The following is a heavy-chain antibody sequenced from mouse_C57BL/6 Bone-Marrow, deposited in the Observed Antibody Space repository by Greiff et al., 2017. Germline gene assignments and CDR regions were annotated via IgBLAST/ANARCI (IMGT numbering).Heavy chain of an antibody. CDR1: GYAFSSSW. CDR3: AIERQLRPYFGC. Sequence: VQGVESGPELVKPGASVKISCKASGYAFSSSWMNWVKQRPGKGLEWIGRIYPGDGDTNYNGKFKGKATLTADKSSSTAYIQLSSLTSEDSAVYCCAIERQLRPYFGCWGKGTTLTVSS. J-gene: IGHJ2*01. V-gene: IGHV1-82*01. CDR2: IYPGDGDT. D-gene: IGHD3-2*01.